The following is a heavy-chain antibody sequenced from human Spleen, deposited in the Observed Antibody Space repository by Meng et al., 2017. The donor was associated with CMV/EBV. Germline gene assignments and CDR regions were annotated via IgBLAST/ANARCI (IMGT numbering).Heavy chain of an antibody. D-gene: IGHD6-13*01. CDR2: IYYSGST. Sequence: SETLSLICTVSGGSISSYYWSWIRQPPGKGLEWIGYIYYSGSTNYNPSLKSRVTISVDTSKNQFSLKLSSVTAADTAVYYCARDRGSSWYDYWGQGTLVTVSS. V-gene: IGHV4-59*01. J-gene: IGHJ4*02. CDR1: GGSISSYY. CDR3: ARDRGSSWYDY.